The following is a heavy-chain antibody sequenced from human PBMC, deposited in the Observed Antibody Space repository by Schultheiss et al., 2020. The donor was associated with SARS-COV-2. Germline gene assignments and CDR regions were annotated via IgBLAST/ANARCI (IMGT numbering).Heavy chain of an antibody. CDR3: AKDRHYYYDSSGHDY. Sequence: GVLKISCAASGFTVSSNYMSWVRQAPGKGLEWVSVIYSGGSTYYADSVKGRFTISRDNSKNTLYLQMNSLRAEDTAVYYCAKDRHYYYDSSGHDYWGQGTLVTVSS. CDR1: GFTVSSNY. V-gene: IGHV3-66*01. D-gene: IGHD3-22*01. J-gene: IGHJ4*02. CDR2: IYSGGST.